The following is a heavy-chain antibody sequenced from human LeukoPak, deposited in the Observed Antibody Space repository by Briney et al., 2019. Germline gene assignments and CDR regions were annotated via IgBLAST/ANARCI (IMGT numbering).Heavy chain of an antibody. D-gene: IGHD3-22*01. J-gene: IGHJ4*02. CDR2: INWNGGST. CDR3: ARATYHYDSSGYYHIRDYFDY. CDR1: GFTLDDYG. V-gene: IGHV3-20*04. Sequence: GGSLRLSCAASGFTLDDYGMSWDRQAPGKGLEWVSGINWNGGSTVYADSVKGRFTISRDNAKNSLYLQMNSLRAEDTALYYCARATYHYDSSGYYHIRDYFDYWGQGTLVTVSS.